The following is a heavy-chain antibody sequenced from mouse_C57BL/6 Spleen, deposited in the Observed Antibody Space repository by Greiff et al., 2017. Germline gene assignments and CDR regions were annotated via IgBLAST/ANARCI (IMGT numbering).Heavy chain of an antibody. D-gene: IGHD1-1*01. V-gene: IGHV1-63*01. Sequence: VQLQQSGAELVRPGTSVKMSCKASGYTFTNYWIGWAKQRPGHGLEWIGDIYPGGGYTNYNQKFKGKATLTADKSSSTAYMQFSSLTSEDSAIYYCARSHYGSSLDYWGQGTTLTVSS. J-gene: IGHJ2*01. CDR2: IYPGGGYT. CDR3: ARSHYGSSLDY. CDR1: GYTFTNYW.